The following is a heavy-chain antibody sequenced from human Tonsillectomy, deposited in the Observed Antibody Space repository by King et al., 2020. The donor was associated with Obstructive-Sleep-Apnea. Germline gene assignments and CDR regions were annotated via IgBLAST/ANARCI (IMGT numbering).Heavy chain of an antibody. Sequence: VQLVESGGGLVKPGGSLRLSCVVSDLPFSSSIMNWVRQAPGRGLEWVSSMTSTGTYIYYSDSVKGRFTISRDNTKNSLFLQMNSLTVDDTAVYYCAREEYFGSGTYYSTFDYWGQGTLVTVSS. CDR3: AREEYFGSGTYYSTFDY. CDR1: DLPFSSSI. J-gene: IGHJ4*02. V-gene: IGHV3-21*01. D-gene: IGHD3-10*01. CDR2: MTSTGTYI.